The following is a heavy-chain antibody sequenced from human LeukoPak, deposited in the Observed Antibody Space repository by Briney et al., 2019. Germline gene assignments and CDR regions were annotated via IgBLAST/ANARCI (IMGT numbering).Heavy chain of an antibody. D-gene: IGHD3-16*02. J-gene: IGHJ4*02. V-gene: IGHV4-30-2*01. CDR3: ARGWRYYDYVWGSYRFDY. CDR1: GGSISSGGYS. CDR2: IYHSGST. Sequence: PSETLSLTCAVSGGSISSGGYSWSWIRQPPGKGLEWIGYIYHSGSTNYNPSLKSRVTISVDTSKNQFSLKLSSVTAADTAVYYCARGWRYYDYVWGSYRFDYWGQGTLVTVSS.